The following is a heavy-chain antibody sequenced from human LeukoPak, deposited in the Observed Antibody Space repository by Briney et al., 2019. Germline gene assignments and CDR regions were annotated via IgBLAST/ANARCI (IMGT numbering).Heavy chain of an antibody. CDR1: GGSISSYY. D-gene: IGHD6-13*01. CDR3: ARVGSSSWYDSNWFDP. J-gene: IGHJ5*02. Sequence: SETLSLTCTASGGSISSYYWSWIRQPAGKGLEWIGRIYTSGSTNYNPSLKSRVTMSVDTSKNQFSLKLSSVTAADTAVYYCARVGSSSWYDSNWFDPWGQGTLVTVSS. V-gene: IGHV4-4*07. CDR2: IYTSGST.